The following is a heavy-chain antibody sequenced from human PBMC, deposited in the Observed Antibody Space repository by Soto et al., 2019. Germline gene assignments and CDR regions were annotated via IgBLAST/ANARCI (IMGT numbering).Heavy chain of an antibody. J-gene: IGHJ4*02. CDR2: ISHGGSNE. V-gene: IGHV3-30*18. CDR1: GFTFSSYG. Sequence: QVQLVESGGGVVQPGRSLRLSCAASGFTFSSYGMHWVRQAPGKGLEWVAVISHGGSNEYYADSVKGRFSISRDKSKNTLYRQLNSLRVEDTAVYYCAKAYITIFGGPIDYWGQGTLVTVSS. CDR3: AKAYITIFGGPIDY. D-gene: IGHD3-3*01.